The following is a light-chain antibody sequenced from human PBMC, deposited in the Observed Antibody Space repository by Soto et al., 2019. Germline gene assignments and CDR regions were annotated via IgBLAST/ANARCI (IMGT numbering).Light chain of an antibody. J-gene: IGKJ1*01. Sequence: DIQMTQSPSTLSASVGDRVTITCRASQSISSWLAWYQQRPGRAPKLLIYKAANLQSGVPSRFSGSGSGTEFTLTISSLQPDDFATYYCQQYGSYRTFGQGTKVDI. CDR1: QSISSW. CDR2: KAA. V-gene: IGKV1-5*03. CDR3: QQYGSYRT.